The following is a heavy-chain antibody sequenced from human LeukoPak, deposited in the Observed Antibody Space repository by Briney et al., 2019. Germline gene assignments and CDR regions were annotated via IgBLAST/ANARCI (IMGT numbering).Heavy chain of an antibody. CDR3: ARVRGAYGMDV. D-gene: IGHD5-24*01. J-gene: IGHJ6*02. CDR2: ISSSSSYI. V-gene: IGHV3-21*01. Sequence: GGSLRLSCAASGFTFSSYSMNWVRQAPGKGLEWVSSISSSSSYIYYADPVKGRFTISRDNAKNSLYLQMNSLRAEDTAVYYCARVRGAYGMDVWGQGTTVTVSS. CDR1: GFTFSSYS.